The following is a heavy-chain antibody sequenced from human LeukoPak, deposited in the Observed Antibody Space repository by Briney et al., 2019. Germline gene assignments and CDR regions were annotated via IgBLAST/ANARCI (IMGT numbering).Heavy chain of an antibody. CDR3: AKNYESGRGVPYGMDV. J-gene: IGHJ6*02. V-gene: IGHV3-23*01. CDR2: IGSGSGGTT. D-gene: IGHD3-10*01. CDR1: GFTFTSYA. Sequence: GGSLRLSCAASGFTFTSYAMRWVRQAPGKGLEWVSAIGSGSGGTTIYADSVKGRFTISRDISKNTLYLQMSGLRGEDTAVYYCAKNYESGRGVPYGMDVWGQGTTVTVSS.